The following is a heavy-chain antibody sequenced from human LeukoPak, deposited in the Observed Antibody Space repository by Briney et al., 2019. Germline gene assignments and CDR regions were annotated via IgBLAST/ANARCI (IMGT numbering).Heavy chain of an antibody. CDR3: ARDQRGYSGYETLFDY. Sequence: PGRSLRLSCAASGFTFSSYGMHWVRQAPGKGLEWVAVIWYDGSNKYYAASVKGRFTISRDNSKNTLYLQMNSLRAEDTAVYYCARDQRGYSGYETLFDYWGQGTLVTVSS. V-gene: IGHV3-33*01. CDR2: IWYDGSNK. CDR1: GFTFSSYG. D-gene: IGHD5-12*01. J-gene: IGHJ4*02.